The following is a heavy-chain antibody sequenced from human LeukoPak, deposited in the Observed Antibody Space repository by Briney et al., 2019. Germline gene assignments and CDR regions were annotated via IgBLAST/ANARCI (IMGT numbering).Heavy chain of an antibody. Sequence: ASVKVSCKASGYTFTSYYMHWVRQAPGQGLEWMGIINPSGGSTSYAQKFQGRVTMTRDTSISTAYMELSRLRSDDTAVYYCARGHIRATLGIAAAGTGFVYWGQGTLVTVSS. V-gene: IGHV1-46*01. D-gene: IGHD6-13*01. CDR2: INPSGGST. J-gene: IGHJ4*02. CDR1: GYTFTSYY. CDR3: ARGHIRATLGIAAAGTGFVY.